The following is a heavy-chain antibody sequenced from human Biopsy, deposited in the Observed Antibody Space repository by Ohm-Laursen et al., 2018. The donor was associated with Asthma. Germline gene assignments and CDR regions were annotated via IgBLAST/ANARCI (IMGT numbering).Heavy chain of an antibody. Sequence: ASVKVSCKASGYTFIGCPIHWMRQAPGQGLEWMGWINPNSGGTNYAQKFQGRVTMTRDTSISTAYMEVSRLRSDDTAVYYCARGQKSAGDRWFDPWGQGTLVTVSS. V-gene: IGHV1-2*02. CDR2: INPNSGGT. CDR3: ARGQKSAGDRWFDP. CDR1: GYTFIGCP. D-gene: IGHD6-13*01. J-gene: IGHJ5*02.